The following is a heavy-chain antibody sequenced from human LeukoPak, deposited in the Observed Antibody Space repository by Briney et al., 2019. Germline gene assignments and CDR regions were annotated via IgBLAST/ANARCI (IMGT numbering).Heavy chain of an antibody. V-gene: IGHV4-59*11. Sequence: PSETLSLTCTVSGGSISSHYWGWIRQPPGKGLEWIGYIYYSGSTNYNPSLKSRVTISVDTSKNQFSLKLSSVTAADTAVYYCARGKDYYDSSGYANWFDPWGQRTLVTVSS. CDR1: GGSISSHY. CDR3: ARGKDYYDSSGYANWFDP. D-gene: IGHD3-22*01. J-gene: IGHJ5*02. CDR2: IYYSGST.